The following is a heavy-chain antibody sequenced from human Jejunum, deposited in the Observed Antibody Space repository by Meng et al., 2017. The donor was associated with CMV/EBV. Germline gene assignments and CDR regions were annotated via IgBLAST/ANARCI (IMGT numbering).Heavy chain of an antibody. V-gene: IGHV3-30*02. CDR3: TKDDKDFWS. Sequence: GHMWEEGGVGVRPRGSRRLSGAASGFTGSNSGLHWVRQAPCKGLDGMACLQPNGITTLDMESVRGRIPNSRDNSRNTLVQQMNSLSVEDTAVYYCTKDDKDFWSWGQGTLVTVSS. CDR2: LQPNGITT. D-gene: IGHD3-3*01. CDR1: GFTGSNSG. J-gene: IGHJ5*02.